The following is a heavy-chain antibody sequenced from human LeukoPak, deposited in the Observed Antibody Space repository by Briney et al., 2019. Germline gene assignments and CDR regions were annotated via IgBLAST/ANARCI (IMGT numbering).Heavy chain of an antibody. CDR2: IYTSGST. J-gene: IGHJ4*02. V-gene: IGHV4-61*02. Sequence: PSQTLSLTCTVSGGSISSGSYYWSWIRQPAGKGLEWIGRIYTSGSTNYNPSLKSRVTISVDTSKNQFSLKLSSVTAADTAVYYCAGGRDLYYFDYWGQGTLVTVSS. CDR3: AGGRDLYYFDY. CDR1: GGSISSGSYY. D-gene: IGHD5-12*01.